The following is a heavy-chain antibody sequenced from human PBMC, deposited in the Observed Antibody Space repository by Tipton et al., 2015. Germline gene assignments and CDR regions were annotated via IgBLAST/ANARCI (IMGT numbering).Heavy chain of an antibody. CDR1: GFMFSSYN. D-gene: IGHD3-16*01. V-gene: IGHV3-21*01. J-gene: IGHJ4*02. CDR3: ARVVTGYDYIWGSPYYFDL. Sequence: SLRLSCAASGFMFSSYNMNWVRQAPGKGLEWVSSISTSGSFIYYADSVKGRFSISRDNAKNSLKLLMYSLRAEDTAVYYCARVVTGYDYIWGSPYYFDLWGQGTLVTVSS. CDR2: ISTSGSFI.